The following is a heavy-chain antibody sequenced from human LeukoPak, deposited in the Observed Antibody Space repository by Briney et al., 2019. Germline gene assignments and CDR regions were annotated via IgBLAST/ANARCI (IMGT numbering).Heavy chain of an antibody. D-gene: IGHD6-19*01. CDR2: ISYDGSNR. J-gene: IGHJ4*02. CDR3: ARDPIAVAGPREHYFDY. CDR1: GFTFSSYA. Sequence: QPGRSLRLSCAASGFTFSSYAMHWVRQAPGKGLEWVAVISYDGSNRYYADSVKGRFTISRDNSKNTLYLQMNSLRAEDTAVYYCARDPIAVAGPREHYFDYWGQGTLVTVSS. V-gene: IGHV3-30-3*01.